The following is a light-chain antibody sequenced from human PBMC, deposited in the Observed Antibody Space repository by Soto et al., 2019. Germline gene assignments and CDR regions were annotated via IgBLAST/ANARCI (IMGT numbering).Light chain of an antibody. J-gene: IGLJ2*01. CDR1: RPNIGSNF. Sequence: QPVLTQPPSASGTPGQRVSISCSGSRPNIGSNFVNWYRQLPGTAPTLLIHTNDQRPSGVPGRFSGSKSGASASLAISGLKSEDEADYFCAAWDDDLNGLVFGGGTKLTVL. CDR3: AAWDDDLNGLV. CDR2: TND. V-gene: IGLV1-44*01.